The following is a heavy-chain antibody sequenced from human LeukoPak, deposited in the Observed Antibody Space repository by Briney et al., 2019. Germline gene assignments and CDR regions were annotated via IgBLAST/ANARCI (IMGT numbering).Heavy chain of an antibody. D-gene: IGHD6-6*01. CDR3: ARPYSSSSVQYYFDY. CDR1: GFTFSSYG. Sequence: GGTLRLSCAASGFTFSSYGMSWVRQAPGKGLEWVSAISGSGGSTYYADSVKGRFTISRDNSKNTLYLQMNSLRAEDTAVYYCARPYSSSSVQYYFDYWGQGTLVTVSS. CDR2: ISGSGGST. J-gene: IGHJ4*02. V-gene: IGHV3-23*01.